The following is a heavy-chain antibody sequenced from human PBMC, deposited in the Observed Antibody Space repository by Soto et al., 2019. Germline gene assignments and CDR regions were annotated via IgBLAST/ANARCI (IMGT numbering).Heavy chain of an antibody. D-gene: IGHD3-3*01. V-gene: IGHV3-53*01. CDR1: GFSFSDHY. CDR3: ARFGGSYAFDV. J-gene: IGHJ3*01. Sequence: GGSLRLSCAASGFSFSDHYMSWVRQAPGKGLEWVSVIYSGGSTYYAGSVKGRFTISRDNSKNTLYLQMNSLRAEDTAVYYCARFGGSYAFDVWGQGTMVTVSS. CDR2: IYSGGST.